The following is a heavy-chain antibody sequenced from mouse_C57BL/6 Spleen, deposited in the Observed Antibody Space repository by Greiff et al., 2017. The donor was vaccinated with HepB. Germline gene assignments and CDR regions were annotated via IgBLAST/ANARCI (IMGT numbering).Heavy chain of an antibody. CDR1: GYTFTDYY. D-gene: IGHD1-1*01. CDR3: ARGIYYYGSEKNWYVDV. V-gene: IGHV1-26*01. CDR2: INPNNGGT. J-gene: IGHJ1*03. Sequence: EVQLQHSGPELVKPGASVKISCKASGYTFTDYYMNWVQQSPGKSLEWIGDINPNNGGTSYNQKFKGKATLTVDKSSSTAYMELRSLTSADSAVYDGARGIYYYGSEKNWYVDVWGTGTTVTVSS.